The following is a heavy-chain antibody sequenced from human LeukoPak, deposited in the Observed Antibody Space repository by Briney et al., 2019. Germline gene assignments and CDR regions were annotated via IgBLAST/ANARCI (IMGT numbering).Heavy chain of an antibody. CDR3: AREDSSGLDY. CDR2: ISYDGSNK. V-gene: IGHV3-30*03. D-gene: IGHD3-22*01. Sequence: GGSLRLSCAASGFTFSSYSMNWVRQAPGKGLEWVAVISYDGSNKYYADPVKGRFTISRDNSKNTLYLQMNSLRAEDTAVYYCAREDSSGLDYWGQGTLVTVSS. CDR1: GFTFSSYS. J-gene: IGHJ4*02.